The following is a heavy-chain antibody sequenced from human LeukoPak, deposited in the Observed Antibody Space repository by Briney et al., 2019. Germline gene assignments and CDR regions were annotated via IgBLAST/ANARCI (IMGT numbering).Heavy chain of an antibody. CDR3: ARHPIGDSSGYYYEVIRRPYPDY. J-gene: IGHJ4*02. V-gene: IGHV4-34*01. Sequence: PSETLSLTCAVYGGSFSGYYWSWIRQPPGKGLEWIGEINHSGSTNYNPSLKSRVTISVDTSKNQFSLKLSSVTAADTAVYYCARHPIGDSSGYYYEVIRRPYPDYWGQGTLVTVSS. CDR1: GGSFSGYY. CDR2: INHSGST. D-gene: IGHD3-22*01.